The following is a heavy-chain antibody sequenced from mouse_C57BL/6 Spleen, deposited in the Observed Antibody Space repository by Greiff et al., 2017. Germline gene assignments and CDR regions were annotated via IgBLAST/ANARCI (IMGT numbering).Heavy chain of an antibody. Sequence: VQLQQPGAELVKPGASVKLSCKASGYTFTSYWMHWVKQRPGQGLEWIGMIHPNSGSTNYNEKFKSKATLTVDKSSSTAYMHLSSLTSEDSAVYYCARSGDYGFAYWGQGTLVTVSA. CDR1: GYTFTSYW. CDR2: IHPNSGST. J-gene: IGHJ3*01. V-gene: IGHV1-64*01. D-gene: IGHD2-4*01. CDR3: ARSGDYGFAY.